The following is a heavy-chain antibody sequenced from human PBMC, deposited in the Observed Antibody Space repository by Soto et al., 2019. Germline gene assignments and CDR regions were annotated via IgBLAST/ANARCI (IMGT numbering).Heavy chain of an antibody. J-gene: IGHJ6*02. CDR3: ARQRPTDGRWEFANYYGMDV. CDR1: GGSFSAYY. V-gene: IGHV4-34*12. Sequence: SETLSLTRAAYGGSFSAYYWSWVRQPPGKGLEWIGEIIHSESTKYNPSLKSRVTISVDTSKNQFSLKLSSVTAADTAVYYCARQRPTDGRWEFANYYGMDVWGQGTPVTVSS. CDR2: IIHSEST. D-gene: IGHD1-26*01.